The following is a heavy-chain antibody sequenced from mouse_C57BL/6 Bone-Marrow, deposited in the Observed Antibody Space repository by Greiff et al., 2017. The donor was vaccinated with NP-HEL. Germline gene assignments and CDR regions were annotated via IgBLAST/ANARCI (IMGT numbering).Heavy chain of an antibody. D-gene: IGHD2-1*01. Sequence: QVQLQQPGAELVRPGSSVKLSCKASGYTFTSYWMDWVKQRPGQGLEWIGNIYPSDSETHYNQQFKDKATLTVDKSSSTAYMQLSSLTSEDSAVYYCAREGDYYGNYVGWYFDVWGTGTTVTVSS. CDR3: AREGDYYGNYVGWYFDV. V-gene: IGHV1-61*01. J-gene: IGHJ1*03. CDR2: IYPSDSET. CDR1: GYTFTSYW.